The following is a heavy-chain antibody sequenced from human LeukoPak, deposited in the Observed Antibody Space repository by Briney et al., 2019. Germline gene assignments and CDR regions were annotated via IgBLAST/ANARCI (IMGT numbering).Heavy chain of an antibody. V-gene: IGHV4-59*01. CDR3: ARGGDGYNWDFDY. CDR2: IYYSGST. J-gene: IGHJ4*02. Sequence: PSETLSLTCTVSGGSISSYYWSWSRQPPGEGLEWIGYIYYSGSTNYNPSLKSRVTISVDTSKNQFSLKLSSVTAADTAVYYCARGGDGYNWDFDYWGQGTLVTVSS. CDR1: GGSISSYY. D-gene: IGHD5-24*01.